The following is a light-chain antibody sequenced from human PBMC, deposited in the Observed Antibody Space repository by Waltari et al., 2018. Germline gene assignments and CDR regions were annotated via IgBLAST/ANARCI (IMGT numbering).Light chain of an antibody. CDR3: QHYGNSRWT. Sequence: EVVLTQSPATLSLSPGEGATLSCGASQTVSNYLAWYQLKPGQAPRLLIYDASNRATGIPARFSGSGSGTDFTLTISSLEPEDFAVYHCQHYGNSRWTFGQGT. CDR2: DAS. CDR1: QTVSNY. J-gene: IGKJ1*01. V-gene: IGKV3-11*01.